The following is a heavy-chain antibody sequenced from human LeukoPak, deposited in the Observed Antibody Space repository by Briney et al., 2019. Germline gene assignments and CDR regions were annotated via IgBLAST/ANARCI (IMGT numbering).Heavy chain of an antibody. V-gene: IGHV4-4*02. CDR3: ARHYYGSGAMDV. CDR2: IYHSGST. J-gene: IGHJ6*04. D-gene: IGHD3-10*01. Sequence: GSLRLSCAASGFTFSGSAMHWVRQASGKGLEWIGEIYHSGSTNYNPSLKSRVTISVDKSKNQFSLKLSSVTAADTAVYYCARHYYGSGAMDVWGKGTTVTVSS. CDR1: GFTFSGSA.